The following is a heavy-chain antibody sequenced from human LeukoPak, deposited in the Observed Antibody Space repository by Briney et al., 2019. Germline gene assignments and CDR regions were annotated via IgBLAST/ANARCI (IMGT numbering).Heavy chain of an antibody. CDR2: ISSSSSPI. Sequence: PGGSLRLSCAASGFTFSTYSMNWVRQAPAKGLEWVSYISSSSSPIYYADSVKGRFTISIDNAKNTLYLQMNSLRAEDTAVYYCAIRKSGNAIDYWGQGTLVTVSS. J-gene: IGHJ4*02. CDR1: GFTFSTYS. D-gene: IGHD5-12*01. V-gene: IGHV3-48*01. CDR3: AIRKSGNAIDY.